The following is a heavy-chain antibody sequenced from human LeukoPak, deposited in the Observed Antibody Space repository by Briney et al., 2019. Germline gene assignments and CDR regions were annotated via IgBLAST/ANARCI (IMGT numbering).Heavy chain of an antibody. CDR3: ARDATFLGYCSSTSCSQIDAFDI. CDR2: IYSGGST. J-gene: IGHJ3*02. Sequence: GGSLRLSCAASGFTVSSNYMSWVRQAPGKGLECVSVIYSGGSTYYADSVKGRFTISRDNSKNTQFLQMNSLRAEDTAVYYCARDATFLGYCSSTSCSQIDAFDIWGQGTMVTVSS. D-gene: IGHD2-2*01. V-gene: IGHV3-66*02. CDR1: GFTVSSNY.